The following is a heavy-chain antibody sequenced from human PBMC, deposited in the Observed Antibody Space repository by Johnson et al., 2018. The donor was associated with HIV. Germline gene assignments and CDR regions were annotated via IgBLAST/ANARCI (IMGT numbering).Heavy chain of an antibody. D-gene: IGHD1-26*01. J-gene: IGHJ3*02. Sequence: VQVVESGGGLVKPGGSLRLSCAASGFTFSSYAMSWVRQAPGKGLEWVSAISGSGGSTYSEDSVQGRFTIYRANAKNTLYLQMNSLRAEDTAVYYCASQSGSYLGDAFDIWGQGTMVTVSS. CDR2: ISGSGGST. V-gene: IGHV3-23*04. CDR1: GFTFSSYA. CDR3: ASQSGSYLGDAFDI.